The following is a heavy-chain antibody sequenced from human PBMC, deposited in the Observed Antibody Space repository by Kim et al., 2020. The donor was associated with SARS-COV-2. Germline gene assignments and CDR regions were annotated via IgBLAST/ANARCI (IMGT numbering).Heavy chain of an antibody. CDR2: INHSGST. V-gene: IGHV4-34*01. CDR1: GGSFSGYY. D-gene: IGHD6-19*01. J-gene: IGHJ4*02. CDR3: AVGHIAVADY. Sequence: SETLSLTCAVYGGSFSGYYWSWIRQPPGKGLEWIGEINHSGSTNYNPSLKSRVTISVDTSKNQFSLKLSSVTAADTAVYYCAVGHIAVADYWGQGTLVTVSS.